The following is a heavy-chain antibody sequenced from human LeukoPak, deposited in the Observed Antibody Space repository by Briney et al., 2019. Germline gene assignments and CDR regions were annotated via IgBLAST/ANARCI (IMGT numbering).Heavy chain of an antibody. D-gene: IGHD3-22*01. CDR3: ARPYDSSGYYYGY. CDR1: GFTFSDYY. CDR2: ISSSSSYT. J-gene: IGHJ4*02. Sequence: PGGSLRLSCAASGFTFSDYYMSWIRQAPGKGLEWVSYISSSSSYTNYADSVKGRFTISRDNAKNSLYLQMNSLRAEETAVYYCARPYDSSGYYYGYWGQGTLVTVSS. V-gene: IGHV3-11*03.